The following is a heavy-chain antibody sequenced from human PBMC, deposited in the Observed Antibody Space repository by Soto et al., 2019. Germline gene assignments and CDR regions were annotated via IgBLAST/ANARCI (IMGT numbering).Heavy chain of an antibody. CDR3: AKRPASLGCIDD. J-gene: IGHJ4*02. V-gene: IGHV3-23*01. D-gene: IGHD2-15*01. CDR1: GFTFSNSD. CDR2: ISGGGGRI. Sequence: EVQLLESGGGLVQPGGSLLLSCAASGFTFSNSDMSWVRQAPGNGLEWVSTISGGGGRIYYADSVKGRFTISRDNSKNTMYMKMNSLRDEDTSVYDCAKRPASLGCIDDWGQGTLVTVSS.